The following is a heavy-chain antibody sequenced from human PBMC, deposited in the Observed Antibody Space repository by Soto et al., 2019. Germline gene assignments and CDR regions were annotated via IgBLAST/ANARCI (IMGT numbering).Heavy chain of an antibody. CDR2: IKNIPKGGTT. D-gene: IGHD2-8*01. Sequence: QLVEAGGGLVKHGGALTLSCAASGFTFRDAWMTWVRQAPVKGLEWVGRIKNIPKGGTTDFAAPVKGRFTISRDDSKNTLCLHLKRRKSEYTAVYYYSTDHDGAWSSDVALCTWRQGTRVNVSS. CDR3: STDHDGAWSSDVALCT. CDR1: GFTFRDAW. J-gene: IGHJ4*02. V-gene: IGHV3-15*01.